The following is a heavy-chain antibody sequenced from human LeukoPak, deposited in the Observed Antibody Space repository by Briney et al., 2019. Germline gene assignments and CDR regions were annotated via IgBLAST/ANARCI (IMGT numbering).Heavy chain of an antibody. D-gene: IGHD6-19*01. CDR1: GFTFSSYG. CDR3: ARDLAVAGTGAPYYYYGMDV. J-gene: IGHJ6*02. Sequence: GRSLRLSCAASGFTFSSYGMHWVRQAPGKGLEWVAVIWYDGSNKYYADSVKGRFTISRDNSKNTLYLQMNSLRAEDTAVYCCARDLAVAGTGAPYYYYGMDVWGQGTTVTVSS. V-gene: IGHV3-33*01. CDR2: IWYDGSNK.